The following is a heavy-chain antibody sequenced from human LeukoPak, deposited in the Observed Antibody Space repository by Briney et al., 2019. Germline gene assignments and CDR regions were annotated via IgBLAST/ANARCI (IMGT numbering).Heavy chain of an antibody. CDR2: IYHSGST. J-gene: IGHJ4*02. Sequence: PSETLSLTCTVSGYSISSGYYWGWIRQPPGKGLEWIGSIYHSGSTYYNPSLKSRVTISVDTSKNQFSLKLSSVTAADTAVYYCARISWLLDFAWDCWGQGTLVTVSS. CDR3: ARISWLLDFAWDC. V-gene: IGHV4-38-2*02. CDR1: GYSISSGYY. D-gene: IGHD3-22*01.